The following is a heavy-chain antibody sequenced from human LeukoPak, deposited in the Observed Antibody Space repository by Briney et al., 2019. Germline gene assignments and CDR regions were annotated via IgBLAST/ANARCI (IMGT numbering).Heavy chain of an antibody. Sequence: SETLSLTCTVSGGSISSSSYYWGWIRQPPGKGLEWIGSIYYSGSTYYNPSLKSRVTISVDTSKNQFSLKLSSVTAADTAVYYCARGYIVATTSFDYWGQGTLVTVSS. J-gene: IGHJ4*02. CDR2: IYYSGST. CDR3: ARGYIVATTSFDY. CDR1: GGSISSSSYY. V-gene: IGHV4-39*07. D-gene: IGHD5-12*01.